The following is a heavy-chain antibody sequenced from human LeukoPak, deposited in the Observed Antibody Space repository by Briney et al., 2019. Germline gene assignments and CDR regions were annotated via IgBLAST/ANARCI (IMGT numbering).Heavy chain of an antibody. D-gene: IGHD3-10*01. Sequence: SETLSLTCTVSGGSISSYYWSWIRQPPGKGLEWIGYIYYSGSTNYNPSLKSRVTISVDTSKNQFSLKLSSVTAADTAEYYCTREPYGSGTFDYWGQGTLVTVSA. CDR3: TREPYGSGTFDY. V-gene: IGHV4-59*01. J-gene: IGHJ4*02. CDR2: IYYSGST. CDR1: GGSISSYY.